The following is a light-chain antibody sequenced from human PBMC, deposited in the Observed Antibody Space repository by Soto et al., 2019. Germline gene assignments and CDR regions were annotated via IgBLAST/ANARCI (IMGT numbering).Light chain of an antibody. V-gene: IGLV1-47*01. Sequence: QSVLTQPPSASGTPGQRFTFSCSGSTSNIGSNYVYWYQQLPGTAPKVLIYRNNQRPSGVPDRFSGSKSGTLASLAISGLRSEDETDHYCATWDDSLSGPGVFGGGTKLTVL. CDR1: TSNIGSNY. J-gene: IGLJ3*02. CDR2: RNN. CDR3: ATWDDSLSGPGV.